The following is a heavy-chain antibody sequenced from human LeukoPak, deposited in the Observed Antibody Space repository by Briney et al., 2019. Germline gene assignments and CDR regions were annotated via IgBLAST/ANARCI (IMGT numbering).Heavy chain of an antibody. CDR1: GYTFTSYG. D-gene: IGHD6-19*01. Sequence: ASVKLSCKASGYTFTSYGISWVRQAPGQGLEWVGWISAYNGNTNYAQKLQGRVTMTTDTSTSTAYMELRSLRSDDTAVYYCARDDSVSLLGIAVAEDAFDIWGQGTMVTVSS. CDR3: ARDDSVSLLGIAVAEDAFDI. J-gene: IGHJ3*02. V-gene: IGHV1-18*01. CDR2: ISAYNGNT.